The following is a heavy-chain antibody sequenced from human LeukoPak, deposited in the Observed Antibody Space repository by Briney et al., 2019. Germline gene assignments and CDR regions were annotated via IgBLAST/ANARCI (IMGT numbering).Heavy chain of an antibody. CDR1: GGSISSGSYY. J-gene: IGHJ6*03. D-gene: IGHD3-3*01. V-gene: IGHV4-39*07. CDR3: ARVGPTRITIFGVVIPYYMDV. Sequence: SETLSLTCTVSGGSISSGSYYWSWIRQPPGKGLEWIGEINHSGSTNYNPSLKSRVTISVDTSKNQFSLKLSSVTAADTAVYYCARVGPTRITIFGVVIPYYMDVWGKGTTVTVSS. CDR2: INHSGST.